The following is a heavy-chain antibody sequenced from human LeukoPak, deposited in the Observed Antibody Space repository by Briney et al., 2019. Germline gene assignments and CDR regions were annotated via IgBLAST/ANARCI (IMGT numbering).Heavy chain of an antibody. D-gene: IGHD3-22*01. CDR3: ARLQLYYYDSRAGMDV. J-gene: IGHJ6*02. Sequence: ASVKVSCKASGYTFTSYDINWVRQATGQGLEWMGWMNPNSGNTGYAQKFQGRVTMTRNTSISTAFMELSSLRSEDTAVYYCARLQLYYYDSRAGMDVWGQGTTVTVSS. CDR2: MNPNSGNT. V-gene: IGHV1-8*01. CDR1: GYTFTSYD.